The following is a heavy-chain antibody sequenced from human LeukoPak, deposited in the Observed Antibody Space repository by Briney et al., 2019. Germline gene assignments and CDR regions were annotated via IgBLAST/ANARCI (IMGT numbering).Heavy chain of an antibody. CDR1: YTFXXXY. J-gene: IGHJ3*02. CDR2: INPNSGGT. V-gene: IGHV1-2*02. CDR3: ARGYYDSSGYPPCDI. Sequence: YTFXXXYMHWVRQAPGQGLEWMGWINPNSGGTNYAQKFQGRVTMTRDTSISTAYMELSRLRSDDTAVYYCARGYYDSSGYPPCDIWGQGTMVTVSS. D-gene: IGHD3-22*01.